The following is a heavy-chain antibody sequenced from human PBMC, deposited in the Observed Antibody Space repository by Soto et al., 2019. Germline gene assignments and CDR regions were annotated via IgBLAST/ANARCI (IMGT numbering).Heavy chain of an antibody. CDR2: IGGGGDYT. Sequence: EVQLLESGGGLVQPGGSLRLSCAASGFTFTSHSMTWVRQAPGKGLEWVSAIGGGGDYTFYSASVKGRFTISRDNSKNAVFMEMHSLRADDTAIYYCGYCSGTVCSSEAFDMWGQGTKVAASS. CDR3: GYCSGTVCSSEAFDM. CDR1: GFTFTSHS. D-gene: IGHD2-15*01. J-gene: IGHJ3*02. V-gene: IGHV3-23*01.